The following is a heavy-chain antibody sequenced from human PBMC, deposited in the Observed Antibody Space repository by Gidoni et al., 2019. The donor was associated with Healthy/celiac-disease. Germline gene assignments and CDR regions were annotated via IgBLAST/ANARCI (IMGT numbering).Heavy chain of an antibody. CDR1: GFTFRRYA. CDR2: ISSNGGST. J-gene: IGHJ4*02. V-gene: IGHV3-64D*06. CDR3: VKEANPVPAAIEVQGTFDY. D-gene: IGHD2-2*02. Sequence: EVQLVESGGGLVQPGGSLRLSCSASGFTFRRYAMHWVRQAPGKGLEYVSAISSNGGSTYYADSVKGRFTISRDNSKNTLYLQMSSLRAEDTAVYYCVKEANPVPAAIEVQGTFDYWGQGTLVTVSS.